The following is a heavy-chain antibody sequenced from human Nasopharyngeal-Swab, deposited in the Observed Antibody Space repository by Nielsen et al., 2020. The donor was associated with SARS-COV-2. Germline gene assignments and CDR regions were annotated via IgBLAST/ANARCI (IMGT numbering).Heavy chain of an antibody. CDR2: ISYDGSNK. CDR3: ARDWARSGSYSTHFDY. CDR1: GFTFSSYG. D-gene: IGHD1-26*01. J-gene: IGHJ4*02. Sequence: GESLKISCAASGFTFSSYGMHWVRQAPGKGLEWVAVISYDGSNKYYADSVKGRFTTSRDNSKNTLYLQMNSLRAEDTAVYYCARDWARSGSYSTHFDYWGQGTLVTASS. V-gene: IGHV3-30*03.